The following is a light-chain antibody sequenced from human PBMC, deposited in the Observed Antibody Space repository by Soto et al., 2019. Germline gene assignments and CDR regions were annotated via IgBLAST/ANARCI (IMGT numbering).Light chain of an antibody. J-gene: IGLJ1*01. CDR3: AAWDDSLSIYV. CDR2: SNN. V-gene: IGLV1-44*01. Sequence: QSVLTQPPSASGTPGQRVTISCSGSSSDIGTSPVNWYQQLPGTAPKLIIYSNNQRPSGVPDRFSGSKSGTSASLAISGLQYEDEADYYCAAWDDSLSIYVFGIGIKVTVL. CDR1: SSDIGTSP.